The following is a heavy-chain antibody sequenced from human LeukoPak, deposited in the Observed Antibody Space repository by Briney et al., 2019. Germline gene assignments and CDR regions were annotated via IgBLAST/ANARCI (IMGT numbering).Heavy chain of an antibody. Sequence: PSETLSLTCTVSGGSISSYYWSWIRQPPGKGLEWIGYIYYSGSTNYNPSLKSRVTISVDTSKNQFSLKLSSVTAADTAVYYCARQWEYSWGAFDIWGQGTMVTVSS. CDR2: IYYSGST. J-gene: IGHJ3*02. V-gene: IGHV4-59*08. CDR3: ARQWEYSWGAFDI. CDR1: GGSISSYY. D-gene: IGHD5-18*01.